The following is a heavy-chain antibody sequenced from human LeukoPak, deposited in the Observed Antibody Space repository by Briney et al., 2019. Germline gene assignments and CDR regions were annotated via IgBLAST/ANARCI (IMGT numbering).Heavy chain of an antibody. CDR1: GFTFRSYA. D-gene: IGHD5-18*01. V-gene: IGHV3-30*18. J-gene: IGHJ5*02. CDR3: AKDSIHTPNLPHNWFDP. CDR2: ISYDGSNK. Sequence: GGSLRLSCAASGFTFRSYAMHWVRQAPGKGLEWVAVISYDGSNKYYADSVKGRFTISRDNSKNTLYPQMNSLRAEDTAVYYCAKDSIHTPNLPHNWFDPWGQGTLVTVSS.